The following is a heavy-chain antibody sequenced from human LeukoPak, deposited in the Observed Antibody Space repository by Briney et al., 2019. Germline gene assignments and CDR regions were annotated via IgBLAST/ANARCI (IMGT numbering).Heavy chain of an antibody. CDR3: ARDYSSGWDLDY. Sequence: GGSLRLSCAASGFTFSSYEMNWVRQAPGKGLEWVSYISSSGSTIYYADSVKGRFTISRDNAKNSLYLQMNSLRAEDTAVHYCARDYSSGWDLDYWGQGTLVTVSS. V-gene: IGHV3-48*03. CDR2: ISSSGSTI. CDR1: GFTFSSYE. D-gene: IGHD6-19*01. J-gene: IGHJ4*02.